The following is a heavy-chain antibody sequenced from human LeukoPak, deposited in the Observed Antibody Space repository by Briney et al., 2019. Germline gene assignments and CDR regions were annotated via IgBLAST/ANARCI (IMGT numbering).Heavy chain of an antibody. CDR2: IIPILGIA. V-gene: IGHV1-69*04. CDR3: ARGDYGGNPAAGN. D-gene: IGHD4-23*01. Sequence: SVKVSCKASGGTFSSYAISWVRQAPGQGLEWMGRIIPILGIANYAQKFQGRVTITADKSTSTAYMELSSLRSEDTAVYYCARGDYGGNPAAGNWGQGTLVTVSS. J-gene: IGHJ4*02. CDR1: GGTFSSYA.